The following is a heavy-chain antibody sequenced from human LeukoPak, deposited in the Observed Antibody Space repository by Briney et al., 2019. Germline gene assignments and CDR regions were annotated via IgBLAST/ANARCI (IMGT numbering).Heavy chain of an antibody. Sequence: GASVKVSCKASGYTYTNYAMNWVRQAPGQGLEWMGWINTNTGNPTYARDFTGRFVFSLDTSVSTAYLQISSLKADDTAVYYCARDPMGYCSSTSCYPSAFDIWGQGTMVTVSS. J-gene: IGHJ3*02. CDR3: ARDPMGYCSSTSCYPSAFDI. V-gene: IGHV7-4-1*02. CDR1: GYTYTNYA. CDR2: INTNTGNP. D-gene: IGHD2-2*01.